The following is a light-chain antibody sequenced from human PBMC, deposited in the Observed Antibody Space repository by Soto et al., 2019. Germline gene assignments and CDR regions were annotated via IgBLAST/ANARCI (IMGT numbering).Light chain of an antibody. J-gene: IGLJ1*01. Sequence: QSVLTQPPSASGTPGQRVTISCSGSSSNIGSSAVNWYQQLPGTAPQLLIYSNSQRPSGVPDRFSGSKSGTSASLAISGLQSEDDADYYCAAWDDSLNGYVFGTGTKVTVL. CDR3: AAWDDSLNGYV. CDR1: SSNIGSSA. CDR2: SNS. V-gene: IGLV1-44*01.